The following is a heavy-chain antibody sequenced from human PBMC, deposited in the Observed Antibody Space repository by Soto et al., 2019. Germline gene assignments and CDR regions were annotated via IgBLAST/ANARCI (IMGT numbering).Heavy chain of an antibody. Sequence: SETLSLTCTVSGGSISSGYYWSWIRQHPGKGLEWIGYIYYSATTYYNPSLKRRVTISVDTSKNQFSLKLISVTAADTAKYFCAREGNLGRWLQPLDFWGQGTLVTVSS. D-gene: IGHD5-12*01. CDR3: AREGNLGRWLQPLDF. CDR2: IYYSATT. J-gene: IGHJ4*02. V-gene: IGHV4-31*03. CDR1: GGSISSGYY.